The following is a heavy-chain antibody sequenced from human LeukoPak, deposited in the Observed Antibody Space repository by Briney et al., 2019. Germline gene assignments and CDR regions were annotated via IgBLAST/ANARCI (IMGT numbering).Heavy chain of an antibody. D-gene: IGHD5-12*01. J-gene: IGHJ6*03. CDR2: MFHSGST. V-gene: IGHV4-38-2*02. CDR1: GYSITRGYF. CDR3: ARDQTYENYYFYYMDV. Sequence: PSETLSLTCTVSGYSITRGYFWGWIRQSPGKGLEWIASMFHSGSTNYNPSLKSRVTISVDESKNQFSLKLSSVTAADTAVYYCARDQTYENYYFYYMDVWGKGTTVTVSS.